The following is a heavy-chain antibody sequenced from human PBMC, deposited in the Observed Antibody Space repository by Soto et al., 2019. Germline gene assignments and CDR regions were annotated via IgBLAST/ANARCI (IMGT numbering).Heavy chain of an antibody. D-gene: IGHD3-22*01. Sequence: TLVNPTQTLTLTCTLSGFSISTSGMGVGWIRQPPGKALEWLGLIYWNDDKRYSPPLKSRLTITKDTSKNRVALTMTNMDPVDTATYYCAHSPFYDSSGYPDYWGQGILVTVSS. CDR1: GFSISTSGMG. J-gene: IGHJ4*02. V-gene: IGHV2-5*01. CDR2: IYWNDDK. CDR3: AHSPFYDSSGYPDY.